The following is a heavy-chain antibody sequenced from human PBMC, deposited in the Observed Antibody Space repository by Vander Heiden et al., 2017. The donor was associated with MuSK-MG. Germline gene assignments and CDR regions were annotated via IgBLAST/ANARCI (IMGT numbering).Heavy chain of an antibody. Sequence: EVQLVESGGGLVQPGGSLRLSCAASGFTFSSYWMHWVRQAPGKGLVWVSRITSDGSSTTYADSVKGRFTISRDNAKNTLYLQMNNLRAEDAAIYYCTRGSDHFDYWGQGTLVTVSS. J-gene: IGHJ4*02. V-gene: IGHV3-74*01. CDR2: ITSDGSST. CDR3: TRGSDHFDY. CDR1: GFTFSSYW. D-gene: IGHD6-19*01.